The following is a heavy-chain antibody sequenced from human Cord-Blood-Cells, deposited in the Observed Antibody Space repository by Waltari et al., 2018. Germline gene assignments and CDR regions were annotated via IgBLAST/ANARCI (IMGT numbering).Heavy chain of an antibody. V-gene: IGHV4-39*01. CDR3: ARQYSSSWYYFDY. J-gene: IGHJ4*02. Sequence: QLQLQESGPGLVKPSETLSLTCTVSGGSISSSSYYWGWIRQPPGKGLAWIGRIYYSGSTNNYPTLKSRVTISVDTSKNQFSLKLSSVTAADTAVYYCARQYSSSWYYFDYWGQGTLVTVSS. CDR2: IYYSGST. D-gene: IGHD6-13*01. CDR1: GGSISSSSYY.